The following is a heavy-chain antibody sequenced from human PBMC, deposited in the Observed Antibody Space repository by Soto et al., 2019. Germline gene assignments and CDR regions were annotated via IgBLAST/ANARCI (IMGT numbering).Heavy chain of an antibody. Sequence: LSLTCSVSGDSISSSTYCWGWIRQPPGKGLEWIGNIYRSGNTNHNPSLKSRVTISVDTSKNQFSLKLSSVTAADTAVFYCARLSTIFGVVSITGPSYYFDYWGQGTLVTVSS. CDR2: IYRSGNT. CDR3: ARLSTIFGVVSITGPSYYFDY. CDR1: GDSISSSTYC. D-gene: IGHD3-3*01. V-gene: IGHV4-39*01. J-gene: IGHJ4*02.